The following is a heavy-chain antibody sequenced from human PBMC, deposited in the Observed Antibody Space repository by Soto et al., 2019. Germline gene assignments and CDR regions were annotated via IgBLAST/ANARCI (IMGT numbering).Heavy chain of an antibody. V-gene: IGHV4-59*01. CDR1: GGSISSYY. J-gene: IGHJ6*03. CDR3: ARVTMVRGVIPYYYMDV. Sequence: SETLSLTCTVSGGSISSYYWSWIRQPPGKGLEWIGYIYYSGSTNYNPSLKSRVTISVDTSKNQFSLKLSSVTAADTAVYYCARVTMVRGVIPYYYMDVWGKGTTVTVSS. D-gene: IGHD3-10*01. CDR2: IYYSGST.